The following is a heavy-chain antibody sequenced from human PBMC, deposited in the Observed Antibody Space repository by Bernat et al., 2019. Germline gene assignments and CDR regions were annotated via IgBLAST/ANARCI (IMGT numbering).Heavy chain of an antibody. CDR1: GGSISSSSYY. J-gene: IGHJ5*02. CDR3: ARRRYNWNDRLRMTFDP. D-gene: IGHD1-1*01. Sequence: QLQLQESGPGLVKPSETLSLTCTVSGGSISSSSYYWGWIRQPPGKGLEWIGSIYYSGSTYYNPSLKSRVTISVDTSKNQFSLKLSSVTGADTAVYYCARRRYNWNDRLRMTFDPWGQGTLVTVSS. CDR2: IYYSGST. V-gene: IGHV4-39*01.